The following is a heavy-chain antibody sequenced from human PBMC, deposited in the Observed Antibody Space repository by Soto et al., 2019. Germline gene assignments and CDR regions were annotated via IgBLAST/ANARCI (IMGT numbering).Heavy chain of an antibody. CDR1: GFTFDDYA. V-gene: IGHV3-9*01. J-gene: IGHJ6*02. D-gene: IGHD1-26*01. Sequence: SLKISCAASGFTFDDYAMHWVRQAPGKGLEWVSGISWNSGSIGYADSVKGRFTISRDNAKNSLYLQMNSLRAEDTALYYCAKDIGYSGSYYYYYYYGMDVWGQGTTVTVSS. CDR2: ISWNSGSI. CDR3: AKDIGYSGSYYYYYYYGMDV.